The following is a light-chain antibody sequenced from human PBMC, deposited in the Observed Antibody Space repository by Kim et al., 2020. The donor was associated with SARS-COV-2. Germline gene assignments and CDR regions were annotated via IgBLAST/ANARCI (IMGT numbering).Light chain of an antibody. CDR2: NTN. CDR3: VLFLGNGIWM. Sequence: QTVVTQEPSFSVSPGGTVTLTCGLSSGSVSTSYYPGWYQQTPGQAPRTLIYNTNTRSSGVPDRFSGSILGNKAALTITGAQADDESDYYCVLFLGNGIWMFGGGTKLTVL. V-gene: IGLV8-61*01. J-gene: IGLJ3*02. CDR1: SGSVSTSYY.